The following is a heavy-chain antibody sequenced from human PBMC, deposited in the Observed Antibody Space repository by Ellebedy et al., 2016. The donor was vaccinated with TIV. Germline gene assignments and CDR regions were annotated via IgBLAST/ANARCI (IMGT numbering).Heavy chain of an antibody. CDR2: ISSSSSTI. CDR3: ARVRHSLHGYGMDV. D-gene: IGHD3-3*02. V-gene: IGHV3-48*01. J-gene: IGHJ6*02. Sequence: GESLKISCAASGFTFSSYTMNWVRQAPGRGLEWVSYISSSSSTIYSAESVKGRFTISRDNAKNSLYLQMNSLRAGDTSVYYCARVRHSLHGYGMDVWGQGTTVTVSS. CDR1: GFTFSSYT.